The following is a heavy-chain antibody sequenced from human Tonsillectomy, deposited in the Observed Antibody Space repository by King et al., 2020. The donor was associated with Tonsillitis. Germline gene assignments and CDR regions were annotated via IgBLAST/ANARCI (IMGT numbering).Heavy chain of an antibody. CDR1: GYSFTSYW. V-gene: IGHV5-51*01. D-gene: IGHD3-22*01. Sequence: VQLVESGAEVKKPGESLKISCKGSGYSFTSYWIGWVRQLPGKGLEWMGIIYPGDSDTRYSPSFQGQVTISADKSISTAYLQWSSLKASDTAMYYCARRAWGYYDSSGYREGWYFDLWGRGTLVTVSS. J-gene: IGHJ2*01. CDR2: IYPGDSDT. CDR3: ARRAWGYYDSSGYREGWYFDL.